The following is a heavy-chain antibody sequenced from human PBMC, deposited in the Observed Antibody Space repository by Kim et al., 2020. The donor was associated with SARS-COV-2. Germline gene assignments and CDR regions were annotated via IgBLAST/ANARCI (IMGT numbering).Heavy chain of an antibody. V-gene: IGHV4-39*01. CDR1: GGSISSSSYY. CDR3: ARVRWIAAAGVGYFQH. CDR2: IYYSGST. Sequence: SETLSLTCTVSGGSISSSSYYWGWIRQPPGKGLEWIGSIYYSGSTYYNPSLKSRVPISVDTSKNQFSLKLSSVTAADTAVYYCARVRWIAAAGVGYFQHWGQGTLVTVSS. D-gene: IGHD6-13*01. J-gene: IGHJ1*01.